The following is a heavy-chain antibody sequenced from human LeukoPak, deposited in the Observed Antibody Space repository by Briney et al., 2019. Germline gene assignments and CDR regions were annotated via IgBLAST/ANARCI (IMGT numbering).Heavy chain of an antibody. CDR3: ATVESYCGGDCFWYFDY. V-gene: IGHV1-24*01. Sequence: ASVKVPCKVSGYTLTELSMHWVRQAPGKGLEWMGGFDPEDGETIYAQKFQGRVTMTEDTSTDTAYMELSSLRSEDTAVYYCATVESYCGGDCFWYFDYWGQGTLVTVSS. CDR1: GYTLTELS. J-gene: IGHJ4*02. CDR2: FDPEDGET. D-gene: IGHD2-21*02.